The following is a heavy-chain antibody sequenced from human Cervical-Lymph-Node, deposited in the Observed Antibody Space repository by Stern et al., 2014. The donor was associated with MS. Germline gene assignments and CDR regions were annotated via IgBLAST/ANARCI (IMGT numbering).Heavy chain of an antibody. CDR3: ARDCRLRYFDNYGMDV. J-gene: IGHJ6*02. CDR2: FYTRGST. Sequence: QVQLQESGPGLVKPSQTLSLTCTGSGGSISSGSYYWSWIRQPAGEGLEWIGRFYTRGSTNYNPSSKSRATISVNTSKSHFSLKLTPVTAADTAVYYCARDCRLRYFDNYGMDVWGQGTTVTVSS. V-gene: IGHV4-61*02. D-gene: IGHD3-9*01. CDR1: GGSISSGSYY.